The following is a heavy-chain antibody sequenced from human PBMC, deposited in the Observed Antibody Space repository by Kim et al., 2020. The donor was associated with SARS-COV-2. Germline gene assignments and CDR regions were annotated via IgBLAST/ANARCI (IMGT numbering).Heavy chain of an antibody. CDR1: GFSLSTSGMC. CDR2: IDWDDDK. CDR3: ARVPVEMATITYNQSGMDV. V-gene: IGHV2-70*01. D-gene: IGHD5-12*01. Sequence: SGPTLVNPTQTLTLTCTFSGFSLSTSGMCVSWIRQPPGKALEWLALIDWDDDKYYSTSLKTRLTISKDTSKNQVVLTMTNMDPVDTATYYCARVPVEMATITYNQSGMDVWGKGTTVNVSS. J-gene: IGHJ6*04.